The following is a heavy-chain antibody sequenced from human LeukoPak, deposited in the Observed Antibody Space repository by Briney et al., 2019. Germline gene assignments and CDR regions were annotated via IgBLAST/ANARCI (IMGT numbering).Heavy chain of an antibody. Sequence: PGGSLRLSCAASGFTVSSNYMSWVRQAPGKGLEWVSVIYSGGSTYYADSVKGRFTISRDNANSSLYLQMSSLRPEDTAMYYCAREYSSSSGRAFDIWGQGTMVTVSS. D-gene: IGHD6-6*01. CDR3: AREYSSSSGRAFDI. CDR2: IYSGGST. V-gene: IGHV3-53*01. CDR1: GFTVSSNY. J-gene: IGHJ3*02.